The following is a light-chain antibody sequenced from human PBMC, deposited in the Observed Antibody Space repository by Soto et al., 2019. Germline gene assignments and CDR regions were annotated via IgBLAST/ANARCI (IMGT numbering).Light chain of an antibody. CDR2: DAS. CDR3: QQRNIWPPVT. J-gene: IGKJ5*01. Sequence: DIHIADSSSTPSRSLGDRVTITCRASQSISRWLAWYQQKPGQAPRLLIYDASNRATGIPDRFSGGGSGTEFTLTISRLEPEDSAVYYCQQRNIWPPVTFGQGTRLEI. V-gene: IGKV1-5*01. CDR1: QSISRW.